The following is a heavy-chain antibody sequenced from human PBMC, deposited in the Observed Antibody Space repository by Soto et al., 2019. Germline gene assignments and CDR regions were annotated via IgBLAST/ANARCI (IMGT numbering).Heavy chain of an antibody. CDR2: ISYDGGLQ. Sequence: QAHLVESGGGVVQPGRSLRLSCAASGFTFTSYGMHWVRQAPGTRLEWVAVISYDGGLQHYADSVKGRFTISRDNSKNMVLLQMNRLRAEDTGVYYCVSDRGYGHASVPYSWGQGTLVSVSS. CDR3: VSDRGYGHASVPYS. J-gene: IGHJ4*02. D-gene: IGHD5-12*01. CDR1: GFTFTSYG. V-gene: IGHV3-30*03.